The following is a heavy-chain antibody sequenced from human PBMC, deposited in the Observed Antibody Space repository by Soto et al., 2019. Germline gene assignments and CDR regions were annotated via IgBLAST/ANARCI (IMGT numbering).Heavy chain of an antibody. CDR3: ARALSSSFPRYYHHVTDV. Sequence: SVDLGCRWIRKPQGKVLEWIGYIYYSGSTYYNPSLKSRVTISVDTSKNQFSLKLSSVTAADTAVYYCARALSSSFPRYYHHVTDVLVKRTTVT. CDR1: SVDLG. V-gene: IGHV4-30-4*08. J-gene: IGHJ6*04. CDR2: IYYSGST.